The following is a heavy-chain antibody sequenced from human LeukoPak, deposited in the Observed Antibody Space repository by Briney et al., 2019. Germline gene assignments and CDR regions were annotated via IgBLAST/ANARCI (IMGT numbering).Heavy chain of an antibody. CDR3: ARGTRFGELVVYYYYYMDV. V-gene: IGHV1-2*02. D-gene: IGHD3-10*01. J-gene: IGHJ6*03. Sequence: ASVKVSCKASGYSFTGHYMHWVRQAPGQGLEWMGWINPKSGGTNYAQKFQGRVTMTRDTSISTAYMDMSSLRSDDTAVYYCARGTRFGELVVYYYYYMDVWGKGTTVTVSS. CDR2: INPKSGGT. CDR1: GYSFTGHY.